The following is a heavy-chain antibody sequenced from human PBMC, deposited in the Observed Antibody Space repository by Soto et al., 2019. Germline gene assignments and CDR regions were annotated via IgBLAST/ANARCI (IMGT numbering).Heavy chain of an antibody. CDR2: ISYDGSNK. CDR3: AKARAPYYDFWSGYPVDY. D-gene: IGHD3-3*01. Sequence: GGSLRLSCAASGFTFISYGMHWVLQAPGKGLEWVAVISYDGSNKYYADSVKGRFTISRDNSKNTLYLQMNSLRAEDTAVYYCAKARAPYYDFWSGYPVDYWGQGTLVTVSS. V-gene: IGHV3-30*18. CDR1: GFTFISYG. J-gene: IGHJ4*02.